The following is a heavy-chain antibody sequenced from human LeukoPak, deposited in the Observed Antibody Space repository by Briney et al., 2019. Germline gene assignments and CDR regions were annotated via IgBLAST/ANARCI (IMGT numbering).Heavy chain of an antibody. V-gene: IGHV3-21*01. CDR2: ISSSSSYI. D-gene: IGHD2-2*01. CDR3: ARMYCSSTSCYDAFDI. J-gene: IGHJ3*02. Sequence: GGSLRLSCAASGFTFSSYSMNWVRQAPGKGLEWVSSISSSSSYIYYADSVKGRFTISRDNAKNSLYLQMTSLRAEDTAVYYCARMYCSSTSCYDAFDIWGQGTMVTVSS. CDR1: GFTFSSYS.